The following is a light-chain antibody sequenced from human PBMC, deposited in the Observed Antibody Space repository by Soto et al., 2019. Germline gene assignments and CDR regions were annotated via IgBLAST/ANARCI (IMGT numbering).Light chain of an antibody. CDR2: GAS. J-gene: IGKJ5*01. Sequence: EIVLTQSPATLSSSPGERATLSCRASQTVGVSLAWYQHKPGQAPRLLIYGASTRATGTPARFSGSGSGTEFTLTISSLQSEALAVYYCQQYNNWSFGQGTRLEIK. CDR3: QQYNNWS. V-gene: IGKV3D-15*01. CDR1: QTVGVS.